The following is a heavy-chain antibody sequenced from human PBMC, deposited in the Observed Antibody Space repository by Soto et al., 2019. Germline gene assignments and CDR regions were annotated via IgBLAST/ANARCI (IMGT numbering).Heavy chain of an antibody. CDR2: LNSDGTAT. D-gene: IGHD2-8*02. J-gene: IGHJ6*04. V-gene: IGHV3-74*01. CDR1: GFSISGLW. Sequence: GGSLRLSCAASGFSISGLWMHWVRQSPGRGLMWVARLNSDGTATDYEDSVKGRFTISRDNGKNTLSLQMNSLRGDDTAVYYCAREIALVFPSSQMDVWGKGTTVTVSS. CDR3: AREIALVFPSSQMDV.